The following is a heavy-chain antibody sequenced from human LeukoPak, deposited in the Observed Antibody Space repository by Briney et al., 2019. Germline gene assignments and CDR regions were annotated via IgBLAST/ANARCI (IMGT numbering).Heavy chain of an antibody. CDR1: GLTFSSYD. Sequence: QSGGSLRLSCAASGLTFSSYDMHWVRQTAGKGLEWASSIGATGDTYYTDSVKGRFTISRENAKKSLYLQVSSLRVEDTAVYYCARETTAPEYWGQGTLVTVSS. V-gene: IGHV3-13*01. D-gene: IGHD4-17*01. J-gene: IGHJ4*02. CDR3: ARETTAPEY. CDR2: IGATGDT.